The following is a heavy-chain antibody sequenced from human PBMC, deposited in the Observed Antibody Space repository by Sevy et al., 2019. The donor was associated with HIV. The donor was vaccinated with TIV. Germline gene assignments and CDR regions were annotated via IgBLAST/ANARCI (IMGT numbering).Heavy chain of an antibody. CDR1: GFTVSSNY. CDR2: IYSGGST. V-gene: IGHV3-53*01. Sequence: GGSLRLSFPASGFTVSSNYMSWVRQAPGKGLEWVAVIYSGGSTYYAGSVKGRFTISRDNSKNTLYLQMNSLRVEDTAVYYCARGGPGSTYYYDSSGYPNWGQGTLVTVSS. D-gene: IGHD3-22*01. CDR3: ARGGPGSTYYYDSSGYPN. J-gene: IGHJ4*02.